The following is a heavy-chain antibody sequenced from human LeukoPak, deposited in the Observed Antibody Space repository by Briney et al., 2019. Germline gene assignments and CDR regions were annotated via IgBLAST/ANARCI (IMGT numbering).Heavy chain of an antibody. D-gene: IGHD6-13*01. J-gene: IGHJ4*02. Sequence: ASVKVSCKASGYTFTGNYIHWVRQAPGQGLEWMGWINPNSGGTNYAQKFQGRVTMTRDTSISTAYMELSRLKSDDTAVYYCAREYSSSCFDFWGQGTLVTVSS. CDR3: AREYSSSCFDF. CDR2: INPNSGGT. CDR1: GYTFTGNY. V-gene: IGHV1-2*02.